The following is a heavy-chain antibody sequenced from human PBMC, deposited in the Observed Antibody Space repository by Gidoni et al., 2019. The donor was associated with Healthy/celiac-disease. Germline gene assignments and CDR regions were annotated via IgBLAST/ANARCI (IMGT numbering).Heavy chain of an antibody. CDR1: GGSISSSSYY. D-gene: IGHD3-3*01. J-gene: IGHJ6*02. CDR2: IYYSGST. V-gene: IGHV4-39*01. Sequence: QLQLQESGPGLVKPSETLSLTCTASGGSISSSSYYWGWIRQPPGKGLEWIGSIYYSGSTYYNPSLKSRVTISVDTSKNQFSLKLSSVTAADTAVYYCARQGKESTIFGVVIRGDYYYYGMDVWGQGTTVTVSS. CDR3: ARQGKESTIFGVVIRGDYYYYGMDV.